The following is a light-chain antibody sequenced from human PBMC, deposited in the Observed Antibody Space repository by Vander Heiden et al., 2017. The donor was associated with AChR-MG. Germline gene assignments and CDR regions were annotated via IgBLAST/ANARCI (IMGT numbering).Light chain of an antibody. CDR3: SSYAGSNNWV. CDR1: SSDVGGYNY. J-gene: IGLJ3*02. Sequence: QPPSASGSPGQSVTISCPGTSSDVGGYNYVSWYQQPPGKAPKLMIYDVSKRPSGVPDRFSGSKSGNTASLTVSGLQAEDEADYYCSSYAGSNNWVFGGGTKLTVL. CDR2: DVS. V-gene: IGLV2-8*01.